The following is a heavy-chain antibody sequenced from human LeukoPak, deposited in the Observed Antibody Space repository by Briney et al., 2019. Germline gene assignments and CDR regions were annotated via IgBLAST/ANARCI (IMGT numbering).Heavy chain of an antibody. J-gene: IGHJ6*03. CDR3: AKDDGGSYYIYYYYMDV. V-gene: IGHV3-30*02. Sequence: GGSLRLSCAASGFTFSSYGMHWVRQAPGKGLEWVAFIRHDGSNKYYADSVKGRFTISRDNSKNTLYLQMNSLRAEDTAVYYCAKDDGGSYYIYYYYMDVWGKGTTVTISS. D-gene: IGHD1-26*01. CDR1: GFTFSSYG. CDR2: IRHDGSNK.